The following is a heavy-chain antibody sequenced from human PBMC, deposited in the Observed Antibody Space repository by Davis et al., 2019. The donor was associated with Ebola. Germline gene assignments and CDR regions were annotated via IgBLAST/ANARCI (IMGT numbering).Heavy chain of an antibody. V-gene: IGHV3-23*01. Sequence: GGSLRLSCAASAFTFSSYSMNWVRQAPGKGLEWVSAISGSGGSTYYADSVKGRFTISRDNSKNTLYLQMNSLRAEDTAVYYCTAKIPPFGELLYPGDYWGQGTLVTVSS. J-gene: IGHJ4*02. D-gene: IGHD3-10*01. CDR1: AFTFSSYS. CDR3: TAKIPPFGELLYPGDY. CDR2: ISGSGGST.